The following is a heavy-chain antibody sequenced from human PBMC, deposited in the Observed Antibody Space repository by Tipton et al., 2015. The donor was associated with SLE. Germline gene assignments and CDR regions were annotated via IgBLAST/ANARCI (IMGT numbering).Heavy chain of an antibody. V-gene: IGHV3-30*04. D-gene: IGHD6-19*01. CDR3: AKGLQQWHTYYFDY. CDR2: ISYDGTEK. Sequence: SLRLSCAASGFTFGNFAMHWVRQAPGKGLEWVAVISYDGTEKYYADSVKGRFTISRDYSRNTLYLQMNSLRGEDTAVYFCAKGLQQWHTYYFDYWGQGNLVTVSS. CDR1: GFTFGNFA. J-gene: IGHJ4*02.